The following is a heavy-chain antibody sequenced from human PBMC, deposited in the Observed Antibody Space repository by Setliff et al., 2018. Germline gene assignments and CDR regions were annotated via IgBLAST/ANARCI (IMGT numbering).Heavy chain of an antibody. CDR1: GYTFTSYD. CDR3: ARAQSWSGGPYYFDN. J-gene: IGHJ4*02. V-gene: IGHV1-8*02. D-gene: IGHD3-3*01. Sequence: GASVKVSCKASGYTFTSYDINWGRQATGRGLEWMGWMNPNSGNTGYAQKFQGRVTMTRNTSISTAYMDLSSLRFEDTAVYYCARAQSWSGGPYYFDNWGQGTLVTVSS. CDR2: MNPNSGNT.